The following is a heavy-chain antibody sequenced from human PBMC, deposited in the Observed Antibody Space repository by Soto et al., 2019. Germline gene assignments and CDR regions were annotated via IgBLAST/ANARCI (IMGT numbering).Heavy chain of an antibody. Sequence: SETLSLTCTVSGGSISSGGYYWSWIRQHPGKGLEWIGYIYYSGSTYYNPSLKSRVTISVDTSKNQFSLKLSSVTAADTAVYYCERGYSGYDAFDYWGQGTLATVSS. CDR1: GGSISSGGYY. CDR2: IYYSGST. D-gene: IGHD5-12*01. CDR3: ERGYSGYDAFDY. V-gene: IGHV4-31*03. J-gene: IGHJ4*02.